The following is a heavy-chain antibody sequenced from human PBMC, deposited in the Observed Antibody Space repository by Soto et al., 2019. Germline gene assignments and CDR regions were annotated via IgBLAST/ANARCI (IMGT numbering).Heavy chain of an antibody. CDR1: GFTFSNAW. J-gene: IGHJ6*02. V-gene: IGHV3-15*07. CDR2: IKSKTDGGTT. D-gene: IGHD1-1*01. CDR3: TTGGSHSWNYDGMDV. Sequence: GSLRLSCAASGFTFSNAWMNWVRQAPGKGLEWVGRIKSKTDGGTTDYAAPVKGRFTISRDDSKNTLYLQMNSLKTEDTAVYYCTTGGSHSWNYDGMDVWGQGTTVTVSS.